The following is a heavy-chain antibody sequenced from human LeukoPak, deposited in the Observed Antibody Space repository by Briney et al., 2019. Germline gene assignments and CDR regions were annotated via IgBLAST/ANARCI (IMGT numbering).Heavy chain of an antibody. Sequence: ASVKVSCKVSGYTLTELSMHWVRQAPGKGLEWMGGFDPEDGETIYAQKFQARVTMTEDTSTDTAYMELSSLRSEDTAVYYCATVPPFMITFGGVIAGFFGYWRQGTLVTVSS. D-gene: IGHD3-16*02. CDR3: ATVPPFMITFGGVIAGFFGY. V-gene: IGHV1-24*01. CDR1: GYTLTELS. CDR2: FDPEDGET. J-gene: IGHJ4*02.